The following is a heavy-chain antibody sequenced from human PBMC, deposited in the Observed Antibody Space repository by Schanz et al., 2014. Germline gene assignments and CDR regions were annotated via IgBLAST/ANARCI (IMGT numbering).Heavy chain of an antibody. V-gene: IGHV3-48*01. CDR2: VSRSTPDI. J-gene: IGHJ4*02. D-gene: IGHD3-22*01. CDR3: ARPPHDSSGYYPFDY. Sequence: EVQLVESGGGLVQPGGSLRLSCAASGFSVGNKYMNWVRQAPGKGLEWVSYVSRSTPDIYYADSVKGRFTISRDNAKNSLYLQMTSLRAEDTAVYYCARPPHDSSGYYPFDYWGQGTLVTVSS. CDR1: GFSVGNKY.